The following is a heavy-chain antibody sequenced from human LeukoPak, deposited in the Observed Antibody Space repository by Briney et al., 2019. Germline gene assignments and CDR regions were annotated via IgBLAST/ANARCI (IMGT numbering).Heavy chain of an antibody. J-gene: IGHJ4*02. V-gene: IGHV1-2*04. CDR1: GYTFTGYY. Sequence: ASVKVSCKASGYTFTGYYMHCVRQAPGQGLEWMGWINPNSGGTNYAQKFQGWVTMTRDTSISTAYMELSRLRSDDTAVYYCARGGPAYYDILTGCDYWGQGTLVTVSS. D-gene: IGHD3-9*01. CDR2: INPNSGGT. CDR3: ARGGPAYYDILTGCDY.